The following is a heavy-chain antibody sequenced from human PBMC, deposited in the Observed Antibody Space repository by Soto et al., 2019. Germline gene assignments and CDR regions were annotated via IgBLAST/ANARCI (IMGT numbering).Heavy chain of an antibody. CDR1: GFTFSSYS. CDR2: ISSSSSTI. CDR3: ARDLNYGLFDY. J-gene: IGHJ4*02. V-gene: IGHV3-48*01. Sequence: EVQLVESGGGLVQPGGSLRLSCAASGFTFSSYSMNWVRQAPGKGLEWVSYISSSSSTIDYADSVKGRFTISRDNAKNSLYLQTNSLRAEHTAVYYCARDLNYGLFDYWGQGTLVTVSS. D-gene: IGHD4-17*01.